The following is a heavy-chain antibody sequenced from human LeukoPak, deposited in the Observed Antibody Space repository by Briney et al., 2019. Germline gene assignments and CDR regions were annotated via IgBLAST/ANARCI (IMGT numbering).Heavy chain of an antibody. Sequence: LSLTCTVSGGSISSYYWSWIRQPPGKGLEWIGYIYYSGSTNYNPSLKSRVTISVDTSKNQFSLKLSSVTAADTAVYYCARVGATQYNWFDPWGQGALVTVSS. CDR1: GGSISSYY. V-gene: IGHV4-59*08. CDR3: ARVGATQYNWFDP. CDR2: IYYSGST. D-gene: IGHD1-26*01. J-gene: IGHJ5*02.